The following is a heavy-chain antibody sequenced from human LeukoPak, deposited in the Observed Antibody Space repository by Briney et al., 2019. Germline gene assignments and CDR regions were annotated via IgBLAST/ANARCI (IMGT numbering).Heavy chain of an antibody. CDR2: IGFGDDSA. V-gene: IGHV3-23*01. J-gene: IGHJ6*02. CDR1: GFTFNNYA. Sequence: GGSLRLSCAASGFTFNNYAMSWVRQAPGKGLEWVSTIGFGDDSAYYADSVKGRFTISRDNSKNTLYLQMNSLRAEDTAVYYCAKNGKYSSGWYSYWEVPDYYYYYGMDVWGQGTTVTVSS. D-gene: IGHD6-19*01. CDR3: AKNGKYSSGWYSYWEVPDYYYYYGMDV.